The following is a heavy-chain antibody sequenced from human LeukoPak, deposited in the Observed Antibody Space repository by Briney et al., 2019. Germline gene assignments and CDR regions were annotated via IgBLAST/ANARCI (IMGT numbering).Heavy chain of an antibody. CDR3: AKDYSHLWFGELSH. V-gene: IGHV3-30*02. Sequence: GGALRLSCAESGFTFSSYGMHRVRQAPGKGLEWVAFIRYDGSNKYYADSVKGRFTISKDNSKNTLYLQMNSLRAEDTAVYYCAKDYSHLWFGELSHWGQGTLVTVSS. D-gene: IGHD3-10*01. CDR2: IRYDGSNK. CDR1: GFTFSSYG. J-gene: IGHJ4*02.